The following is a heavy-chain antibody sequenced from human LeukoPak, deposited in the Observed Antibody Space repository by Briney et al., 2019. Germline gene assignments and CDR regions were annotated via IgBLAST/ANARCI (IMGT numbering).Heavy chain of an antibody. J-gene: IGHJ4*02. V-gene: IGHV4-4*07. CDR1: GGSISNHY. CDR2: IYSSGST. Sequence: LETLSLTCTVSGGSISNHYWNWIRQPAGKGLEWLGHIYSSGSTNYNPSLKSRVTMSVDTSENQLSLRLTSVTAADTAVYYCANGDNSGSYFDDWGQGTLDSVSS. D-gene: IGHD1-26*01. CDR3: ANGDNSGSYFDD.